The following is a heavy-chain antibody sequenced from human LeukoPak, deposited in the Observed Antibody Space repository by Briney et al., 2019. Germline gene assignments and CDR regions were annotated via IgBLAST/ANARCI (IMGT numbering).Heavy chain of an antibody. CDR3: ATPEGGQWALFDY. CDR1: GFTFSSYA. D-gene: IGHD6-19*01. J-gene: IGHJ4*02. CDR2: ICGSGGST. Sequence: TGGSLRLSCAASGFTFSSYAMSWVRQAPGKGLEWVSAICGSGGSTYYADSVKGRFTISRDNSKNTLYLQMNSLSAEDTAVYYCATPEGGQWALFDYWGQGTLVTVSS. V-gene: IGHV3-23*01.